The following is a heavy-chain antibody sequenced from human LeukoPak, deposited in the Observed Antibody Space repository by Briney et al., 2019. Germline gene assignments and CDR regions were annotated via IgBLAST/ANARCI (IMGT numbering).Heavy chain of an antibody. D-gene: IGHD3-10*01. V-gene: IGHV1-18*01. Sequence: ASVKVSCKASGYTFTSYGISWVRQAPGQGLEWMGWISAYNSNTNYAQKLQGTVTMTTDTSTSTAYIELGRLRSDDTAVYYCASRRITIIRGGKNDGFDIWGQGTMVTVSS. CDR2: ISAYNSNT. J-gene: IGHJ3*02. CDR1: GYTFTSYG. CDR3: ASRRITIIRGGKNDGFDI.